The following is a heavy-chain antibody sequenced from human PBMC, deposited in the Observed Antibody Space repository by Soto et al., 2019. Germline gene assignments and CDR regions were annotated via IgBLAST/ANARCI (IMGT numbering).Heavy chain of an antibody. D-gene: IGHD3-10*01. CDR1: GGSISFYY. J-gene: IGHJ4*02. V-gene: IGHV4-59*01. CDR3: AREGLWFGDYEAY. Sequence: SETLSLTCTVSGGSISFYYWSWIRQPPGKGLGWIGYIFYSGSTKYNPSLKSRVSISVDTSKNQFSLKLSSVSVADTAVYYCAREGLWFGDYEAYWGQGARVTVSS. CDR2: IFYSGST.